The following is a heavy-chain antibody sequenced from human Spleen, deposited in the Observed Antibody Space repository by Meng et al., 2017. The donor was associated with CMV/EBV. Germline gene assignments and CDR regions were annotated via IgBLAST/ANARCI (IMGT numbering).Heavy chain of an antibody. CDR3: ATDLGPRSSYPLQHS. CDR2: FDPEDGET. Sequence: ASVKVSCKVSGYTLTELSMHWVRLAPGGGLEWMGNFDPEDGETIYAQKFQGRITMSNDTSSDTVFMELSSLRSEDTAMYFCATDLGPRSSYPLQHSWGQGTLVTVSS. D-gene: IGHD3-3*02. V-gene: IGHV1-24*01. J-gene: IGHJ5*02. CDR1: GYTLTELS.